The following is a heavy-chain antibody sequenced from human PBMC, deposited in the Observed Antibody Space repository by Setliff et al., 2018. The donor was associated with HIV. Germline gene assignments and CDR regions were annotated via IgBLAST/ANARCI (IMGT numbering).Heavy chain of an antibody. CDR2: FDPEDGET. V-gene: IGHV1-24*01. J-gene: IGHJ4*02. Sequence: GASVKVSCKVSGYTLTELSMHWVRQAPGKGLEWMGSFDPEDGETTYAQKFQGRVTMTTDTSTSTAYMELRSLGSDDTAVYYCARIVALNGYPSDYWGQGTLVTVSS. D-gene: IGHD2-8*01. CDR1: GYTLTELS. CDR3: ARIVALNGYPSDY.